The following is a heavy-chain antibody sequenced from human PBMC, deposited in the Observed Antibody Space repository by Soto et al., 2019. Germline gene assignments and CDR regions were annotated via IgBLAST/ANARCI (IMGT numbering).Heavy chain of an antibody. CDR2: FYFDGDT. J-gene: IGHJ4*02. CDR1: RGSISSGIYY. Sequence: QLQLQESGPGLLKPSETLSLTCTVSRGSISSGIYYWGWVRQPPGKGLEWVGTFYFDGDTYYHPSLSSRATISGDTSKNQFSLNLNSVTTADTAVYYCARISRGSSLFYFDCWGQGTLVSVSS. CDR3: ARISRGSSLFYFDC. V-gene: IGHV4-39*01. D-gene: IGHD6-19*01.